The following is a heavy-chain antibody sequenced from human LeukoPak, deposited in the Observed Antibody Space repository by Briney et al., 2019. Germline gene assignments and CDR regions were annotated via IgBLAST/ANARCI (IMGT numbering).Heavy chain of an antibody. CDR1: GFTFNTYG. Sequence: GGSLSLSGTVSGFTFNTYGLSWVRQAQGKELEGVSGISASGSNTHYADSVKGRVIISRENSKNTLYLEVKSLRAEDTALYFCAQDGYCSSAHCYTGAIEMWGQGTMVTVS. J-gene: IGHJ3*02. D-gene: IGHD2-2*01. CDR2: ISASGSNT. V-gene: IGHV3-23*01. CDR3: AQDGYCSSAHCYTGAIEM.